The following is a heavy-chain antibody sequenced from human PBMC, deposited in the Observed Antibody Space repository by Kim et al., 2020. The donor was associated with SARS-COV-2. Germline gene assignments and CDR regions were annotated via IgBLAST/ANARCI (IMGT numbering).Heavy chain of an antibody. V-gene: IGHV5-51*01. Sequence: GESLKISCKGSGYSFTSYWIGWVRQMPGKGLEWMGIIYPGDSDTRYSPSFQGQVTISADKSISTAYLQWSSLKASDTAMYYCASLIGYSYGPTAPYYFDYWGQGTLVTVSS. CDR2: IYPGDSDT. D-gene: IGHD5-18*01. CDR3: ASLIGYSYGPTAPYYFDY. J-gene: IGHJ4*02. CDR1: GYSFTSYW.